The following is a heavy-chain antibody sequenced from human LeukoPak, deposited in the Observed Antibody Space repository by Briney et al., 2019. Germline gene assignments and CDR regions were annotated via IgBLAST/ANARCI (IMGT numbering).Heavy chain of an antibody. D-gene: IGHD2-15*01. Sequence: GGSQTLFCAPSGLTVSNKYMICVRHAPGKGVQCVSVLYSGGRTYYSDSEADRFTLYTDMSKHTVYLQMNSSRGAHTSVLFCARGVVCATQTFCYGLDVWGQGTTVTVSS. CDR2: LYSGGRT. CDR1: GLTVSNKY. CDR3: ARGVVCATQTFCYGLDV. J-gene: IGHJ6*02. V-gene: IGHV3-53*01.